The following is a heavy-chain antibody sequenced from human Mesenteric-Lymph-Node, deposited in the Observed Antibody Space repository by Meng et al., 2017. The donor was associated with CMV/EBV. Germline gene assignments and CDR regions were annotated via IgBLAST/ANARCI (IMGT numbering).Heavy chain of an antibody. CDR2: IRSKAYGGTT. D-gene: IGHD1-26*01. Sequence: GGSLRLSCTASGFTFGDYAMSWVRQAPGKGLEWVGFIRSKAYGGTTEYAASVKGRFTISRDNSKSTVYLQMNSLRAEDTAVYYCTKDMVGPNPHGNYWGQGTLVTVSS. J-gene: IGHJ4*02. V-gene: IGHV3-49*04. CDR1: GFTFGDYA. CDR3: TKDMVGPNPHGNY.